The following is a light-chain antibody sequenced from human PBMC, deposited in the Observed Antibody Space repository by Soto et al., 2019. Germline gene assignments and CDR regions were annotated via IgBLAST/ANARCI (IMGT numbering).Light chain of an antibody. V-gene: IGKV1-5*01. Sequence: DIQMTQSPSSLSASVGDRVTIACRASQSISNYLNWYQQKPGGAPRLLIYGASTLESGVPSRFSGSGSGTEFTLTISSLQPDDFATYYCQQYNSYSWTFGQGTKVDIK. CDR1: QSISNY. CDR3: QQYNSYSWT. J-gene: IGKJ1*01. CDR2: GAS.